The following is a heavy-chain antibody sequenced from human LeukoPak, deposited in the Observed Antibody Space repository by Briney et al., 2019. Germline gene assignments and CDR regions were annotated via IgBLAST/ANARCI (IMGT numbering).Heavy chain of an antibody. D-gene: IGHD3-16*02. J-gene: IGHJ4*02. CDR1: GGSISSYY. Sequence: SETLSLTCAVSGGSISSYYWSWIRQPPGKGLEWIAYIYYSGSTHHNPSLNSRVTISVDTSENQFSLKLSSVTAADTAVYYCARYVWGSYPTFEDYWGQGTLVTVSS. V-gene: IGHV4-59*01. CDR3: ARYVWGSYPTFEDY. CDR2: IYYSGST.